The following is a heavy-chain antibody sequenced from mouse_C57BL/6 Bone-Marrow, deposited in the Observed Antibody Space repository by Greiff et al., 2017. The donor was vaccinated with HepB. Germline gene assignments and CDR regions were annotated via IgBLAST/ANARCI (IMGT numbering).Heavy chain of an antibody. CDR3: ARKEKSHYGKGAMDY. J-gene: IGHJ4*01. CDR1: GFSLTSYG. D-gene: IGHD2-1*01. Sequence: VKLVESGPGLVQPSQSLSITCTVSGFSLTSYGVHWVRQSPGKGLEWLGVIWSGGSTDYNAAFISRLSISKDNSKSQVFFKMNSLQADDTAIYYCARKEKSHYGKGAMDYWGQGTSVTVSS. CDR2: IWSGGST. V-gene: IGHV2-2*01.